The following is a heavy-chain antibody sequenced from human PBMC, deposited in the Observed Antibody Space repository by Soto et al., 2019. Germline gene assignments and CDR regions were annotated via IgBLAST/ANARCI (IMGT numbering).Heavy chain of an antibody. CDR1: GDSVSSNSAA. CDR3: ARDLLSITGTSDAFDI. D-gene: IGHD1-7*01. V-gene: IGHV6-1*01. J-gene: IGHJ3*02. CDR2: TYYRSKWYN. Sequence: SQTLSLTCAISGDSVSSNSAAWNRIRQSPSRGLEWLGRTYYRSKWYNDYAVSVKSRITINPDTSKNQFSLQLNSVTPEDTAVYYCARDLLSITGTSDAFDIWGQGTMVTVSS.